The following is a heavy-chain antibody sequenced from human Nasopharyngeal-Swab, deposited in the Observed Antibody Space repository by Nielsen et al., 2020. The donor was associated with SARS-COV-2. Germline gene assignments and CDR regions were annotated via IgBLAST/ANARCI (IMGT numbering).Heavy chain of an antibody. Sequence: WVRQAPGQGLEWMGWINTNTGNPTYAQGFTGRFVFSLDTSVSTAYLQISSLKAEDTAVYYCARVNVVYYYYRMDVWGQGTTVTVSS. V-gene: IGHV7-4-1*02. CDR2: INTNTGNP. D-gene: IGHD2-15*01. J-gene: IGHJ6*02. CDR3: ARVNVVYYYYRMDV.